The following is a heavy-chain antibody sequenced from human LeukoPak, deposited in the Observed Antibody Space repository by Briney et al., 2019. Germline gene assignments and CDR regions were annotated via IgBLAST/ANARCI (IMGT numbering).Heavy chain of an antibody. CDR1: GGSISSYY. D-gene: IGHD3-10*01. J-gene: IGHJ4*02. CDR2: IYYSGST. CDR3: ARRPYGSGSYSIYFDY. V-gene: IGHV4-59*08. Sequence: PSETLSLTCTVSGGSISSYYWSWIRQPPGKGLEWIGYIYYSGSTNYNPSLKSRVTISVDTSKNQFSLKLSSVTAADTAVYYCARRPYGSGSYSIYFDYWGQGTLVTVSS.